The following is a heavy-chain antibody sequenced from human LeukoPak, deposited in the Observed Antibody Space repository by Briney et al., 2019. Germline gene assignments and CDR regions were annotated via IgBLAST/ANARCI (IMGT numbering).Heavy chain of an antibody. J-gene: IGHJ4*02. D-gene: IGHD4-17*01. V-gene: IGHV4-39*01. CDR2: IYYSGST. Sequence: SETLSLTCTVSGGSISSSSYYWGWIRQPPGKGLEWIGSIYYSGSTYYNPSLKSRVTISVDTSKNQFSPKLSSVTAADTAVYYCASQAGTLMTTVTLVIDYWGQGTLVTVSS. CDR3: ASQAGTLMTTVTLVIDY. CDR1: GGSISSSSYY.